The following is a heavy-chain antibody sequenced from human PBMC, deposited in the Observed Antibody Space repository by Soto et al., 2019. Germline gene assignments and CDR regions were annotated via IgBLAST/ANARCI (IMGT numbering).Heavy chain of an antibody. J-gene: IGHJ4*02. V-gene: IGHV3-23*01. Sequence: GGSLRLSCAASGFTFSIYAMTWVRQSPGKGLEWVSSMSRAGDNTYYADSVKGRFTISRDNAKNTLYLQMNSLRAEDTAIYYCAKDQSNSNPLYYFDFWGPGTLVTVSS. D-gene: IGHD3-22*01. CDR3: AKDQSNSNPLYYFDF. CDR1: GFTFSIYA. CDR2: MSRAGDNT.